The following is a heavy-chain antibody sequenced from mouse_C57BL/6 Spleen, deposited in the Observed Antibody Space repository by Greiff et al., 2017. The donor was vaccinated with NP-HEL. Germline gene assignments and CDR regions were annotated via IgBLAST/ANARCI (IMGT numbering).Heavy chain of an antibody. CDR1: GYTFTDYN. J-gene: IGHJ3*01. CDR2: INPNNGGT. Sequence: SGPELVKPGASVKMSCKASGYTFTDYNMHWVKQSHGKSLEWIGYINPNNGGTSYNQKFKGKATLTVNKSSSTAYMELRSLTSEDSAVYYCAVYYGNYGWFAYWGQGTLVTVSA. CDR3: AVYYGNYGWFAY. D-gene: IGHD2-1*01. V-gene: IGHV1-22*01.